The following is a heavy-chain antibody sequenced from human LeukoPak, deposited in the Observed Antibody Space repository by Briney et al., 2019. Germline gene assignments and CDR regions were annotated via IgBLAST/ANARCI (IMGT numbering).Heavy chain of an antibody. Sequence: ASVKVSCKASGYTFTSYYMHWVRQAPGQGLEWMGIINPSGGSTSYAQKFQGRVTMTRDTSTSTVYMELSSLRSEDTAVYYCARDPVVPAAINWFDPWGQGTLVTVSS. CDR3: ARDPVVPAAINWFDP. D-gene: IGHD2-2*01. V-gene: IGHV1-46*01. J-gene: IGHJ5*02. CDR2: INPSGGST. CDR1: GYTFTSYY.